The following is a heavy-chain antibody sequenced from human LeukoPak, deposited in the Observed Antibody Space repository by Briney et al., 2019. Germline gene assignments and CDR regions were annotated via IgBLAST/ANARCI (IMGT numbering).Heavy chain of an antibody. J-gene: IGHJ4*02. D-gene: IGHD6-13*01. V-gene: IGHV4-59*01. CDR1: GGSISSYY. Sequence: SETLSLTCTVSGGSISSYYWSWIRQAPGKGLEWIGYIYYSGSTNYNPSLKSRVTMSVDTSKSQFSLKLSSVTAADTAMYYCARDRTLAYWGRGTLVTVSS. CDR3: ARDRTLAY. CDR2: IYYSGST.